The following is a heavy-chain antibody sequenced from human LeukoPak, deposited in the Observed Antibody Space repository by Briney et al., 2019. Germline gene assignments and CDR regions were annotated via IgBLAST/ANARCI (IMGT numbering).Heavy chain of an antibody. V-gene: IGHV3-48*03. CDR3: ARGPGYRSFYLDY. CDR2: ISSSGSTI. CDR1: GFTFSSYE. D-gene: IGHD6-19*01. Sequence: GRPLRLSCAASGFTFSSYEMNRVRQAPGKGLEWVSYISSSGSTIYYADSVKGRFTISRDNAKNSLYLQMNSLRAEDTAVYYCARGPGYRSFYLDYWDQGTLVTVSS. J-gene: IGHJ4*02.